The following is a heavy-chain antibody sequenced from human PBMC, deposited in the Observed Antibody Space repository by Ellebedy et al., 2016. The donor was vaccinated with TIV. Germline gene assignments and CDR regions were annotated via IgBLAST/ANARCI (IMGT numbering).Heavy chain of an antibody. CDR1: GFTFSSHA. CDR3: AKLDSSGYYYGRLDY. V-gene: IGHV3-23*01. CDR2: ISGSGGST. D-gene: IGHD3-22*01. Sequence: GESLKISCAASGFTFSSHAMSWVRQAPGKGLEWVSAISGSGGSTHYADSVRCRFTISRDNSKNMLYLQMNSLRADDTAVYYCAKLDSSGYYYGRLDYWGQGTLVTVSS. J-gene: IGHJ4*02.